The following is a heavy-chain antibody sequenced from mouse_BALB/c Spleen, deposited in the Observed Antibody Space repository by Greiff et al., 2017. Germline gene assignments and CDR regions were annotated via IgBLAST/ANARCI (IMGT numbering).Heavy chain of an antibody. D-gene: IGHD1-1*01. V-gene: IGHV1-80*01. CDR1: GYAFSSYW. CDR2: IYPGDGDT. J-gene: IGHJ3*01. Sequence: VKLQQSGAELVRPGSSVKISCKASGYAFSSYWMNWVKQRPGQGLEWIGQIYPGDGDTNYNGKFKGKATLTADKSSSTAYMQLSSLTSEDSAVYFCARGYYGSSSWFAYWGQGTLVTVSA. CDR3: ARGYYGSSSWFAY.